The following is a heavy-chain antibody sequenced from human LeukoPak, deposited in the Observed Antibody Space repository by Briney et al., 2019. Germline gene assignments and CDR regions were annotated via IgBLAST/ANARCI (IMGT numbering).Heavy chain of an antibody. V-gene: IGHV3-15*01. CDR3: TTADRYFDWLSGAY. Sequence: GSLRLSCAASGFIFSDHYIDWARQAPGKGLEWVGRIRSKTDGGTTDYAAPVKDRFTISRDDSKHTLYLQMNSLKTEDTAVYYCTTADRYFDWLSGAYWGQGALVTVSS. CDR1: GFIFSDHY. J-gene: IGHJ4*02. CDR2: IRSKTDGGTT. D-gene: IGHD3-9*01.